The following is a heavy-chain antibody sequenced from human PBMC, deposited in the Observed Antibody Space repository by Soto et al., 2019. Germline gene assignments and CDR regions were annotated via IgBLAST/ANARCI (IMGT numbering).Heavy chain of an antibody. CDR3: TTDSHHSSSWYERFDY. CDR1: GFTFSNAW. D-gene: IGHD6-13*01. V-gene: IGHV3-15*07. Sequence: GGSLRLSCAASGFTFSNAWMNWVRQAPGKGLEWVGRIKSKTDGGTTDYAAPVKGRLTISREDSKNTLYLQMNSLKTEDTAVYYCTTDSHHSSSWYERFDYWGQGTLVTVSS. CDR2: IKSKTDGGTT. J-gene: IGHJ4*02.